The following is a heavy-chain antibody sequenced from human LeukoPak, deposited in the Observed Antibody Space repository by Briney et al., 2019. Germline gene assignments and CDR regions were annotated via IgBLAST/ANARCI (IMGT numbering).Heavy chain of an antibody. V-gene: IGHV3-30*02. CDR1: GFTFSSYG. CDR3: AKDAHYYDSSGYYYANNY. D-gene: IGHD3-22*01. J-gene: IGHJ4*02. CDR2: IRYDGSNK. Sequence: GGSLRLSCAASGFTFSSYGMHWVRQAPGKGLEWVAFIRYDGSNKYYAGSVKGRFTISRDNSKNTLYLQMNSLRAEDTAVYYCAKDAHYYDSSGYYYANNYWGQGTLVTVSS.